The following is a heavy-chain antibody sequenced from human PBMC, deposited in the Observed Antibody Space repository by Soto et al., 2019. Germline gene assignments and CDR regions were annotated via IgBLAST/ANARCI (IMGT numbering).Heavy chain of an antibody. D-gene: IGHD3-22*01. J-gene: IGHJ4*02. CDR3: ARGSHKLHSYDSSGFYHYVDY. V-gene: IGHV4-34*01. Sequence: SETLSLTCAVYGGSFSDYSWTWIRQPPGKGLEWIGEINDSGSTNYTPSLERRVTISRDTSNNRFSLKLSSVTAADTAVYYCARGSHKLHSYDSSGFYHYVDYWGQGSLVTVYS. CDR2: INDSGST. CDR1: GGSFSDYS.